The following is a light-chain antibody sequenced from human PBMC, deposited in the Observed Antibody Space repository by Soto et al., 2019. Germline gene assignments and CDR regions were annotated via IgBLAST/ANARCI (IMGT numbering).Light chain of an antibody. V-gene: IGLV2-14*01. J-gene: IGLJ2*01. CDR2: EVS. CDR1: SSDVGGYNY. Sequence: QSALTQPASVSGSPGQSITISCTGTSSDVGGYNYVSWYQQYPGKAPKLMIYEVSNRPSGVSNRFSGSKSDNTASLTISGLQTEDEAAYYCSSYTSSSTLVFGGGTKLTVL. CDR3: SSYTSSSTLV.